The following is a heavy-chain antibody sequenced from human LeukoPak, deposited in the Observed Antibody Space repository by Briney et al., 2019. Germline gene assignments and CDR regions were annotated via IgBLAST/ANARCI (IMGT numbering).Heavy chain of an antibody. D-gene: IGHD6-13*01. CDR3: ARAGIAAAGTREYYYYYYMDV. CDR1: GYTFTSCA. CDR2: INTNTGNP. J-gene: IGHJ6*03. Sequence: ASVKVSCKASGYTFTSCAMNWVRQAPGQGLEWMGWINTNTGNPTYAQGFTGRFVFSLDTSVSTAYLQISSLKAEDTAVYYCARAGIAAAGTREYYYYYYMDVWGKGTTVTVSS. V-gene: IGHV7-4-1*02.